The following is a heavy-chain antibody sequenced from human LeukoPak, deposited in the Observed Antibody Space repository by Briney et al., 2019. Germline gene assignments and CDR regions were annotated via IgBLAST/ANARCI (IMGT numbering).Heavy chain of an antibody. CDR2: ISYDGSNK. CDR1: GFSFRNYA. J-gene: IGHJ3*02. CDR3: AKERSGSYYLEDAFDI. V-gene: IGHV3-30*18. D-gene: IGHD1-26*01. Sequence: GGSLRLSCTNSGFSFRNYAMHWVRQAPGKGLEWVAVISYDGSNKYYGDSVKGRFTISRDNSKNTLHLQMNSLRTEDTAVYFCAKERSGSYYLEDAFDIWGQGTVVTVSS.